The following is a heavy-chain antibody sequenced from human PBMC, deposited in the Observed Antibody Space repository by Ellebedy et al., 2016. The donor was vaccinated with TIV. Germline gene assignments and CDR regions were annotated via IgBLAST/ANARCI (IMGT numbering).Heavy chain of an antibody. CDR3: ARRGFGELTFDY. CDR2: IAYSGST. Sequence: MPSETLSLTCAVSGGSISPYYWSSILQPPGKGLEWIGYIAYSGSTNYNPSLKSRVTISVDTSKNQFSLKLSSVTAADTAVYYCARRGFGELTFDYWGQGTLVTVSS. J-gene: IGHJ4*02. V-gene: IGHV4-59*08. D-gene: IGHD3-10*01. CDR1: GGSISPYY.